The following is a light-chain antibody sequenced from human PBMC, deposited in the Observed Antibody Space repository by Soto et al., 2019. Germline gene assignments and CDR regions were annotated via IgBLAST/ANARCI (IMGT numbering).Light chain of an antibody. Sequence: QSVLTQPASVSGSPRQSITISCTGTSSDVGSYNYVSWYQQHPGKAPKLMIYEVSNRPSGVSNRFSGSNSGNTASLTISGLQAEDEADYYCNSYTSTNTWVFGTGTKVTVL. V-gene: IGLV2-14*01. J-gene: IGLJ1*01. CDR2: EVS. CDR1: SSDVGSYNY. CDR3: NSYTSTNTWV.